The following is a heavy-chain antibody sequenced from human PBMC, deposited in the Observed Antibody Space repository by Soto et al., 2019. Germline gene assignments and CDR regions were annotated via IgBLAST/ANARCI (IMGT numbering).Heavy chain of an antibody. CDR3: ARSRRYMAPVTTLDY. CDR2: INHSGST. Sequence: PSETLSLTCAVYGGSFSGYYWSWIRQPPGKGLEWIGEINHSGSTNYNPSLKSRVTISVDTSKNQFSLKLSSVTAADTAVYYCARSRRYMAPVTTLDYWGQGTLVTVSS. V-gene: IGHV4-34*01. J-gene: IGHJ4*02. CDR1: GGSFSGYY. D-gene: IGHD4-4*01.